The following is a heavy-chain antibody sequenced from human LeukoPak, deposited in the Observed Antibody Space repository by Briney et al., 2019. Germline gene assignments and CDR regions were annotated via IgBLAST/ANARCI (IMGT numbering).Heavy chain of an antibody. CDR1: GFTVSSNY. D-gene: IGHD3-10*01. CDR2: IYSGGST. J-gene: IGHJ3*02. CDR3: ARVKGAFGEEFDAFDI. Sequence: GGSLRLSCAASGFTVSSNYMSWVRQAPGKGLEWVSVIYSGGSTYYADSVKGRFTISRDNSKNTLYLQMNSLRAEDTAVYYCARVKGAFGEEFDAFDIWGQGTRVTVSS. V-gene: IGHV3-53*01.